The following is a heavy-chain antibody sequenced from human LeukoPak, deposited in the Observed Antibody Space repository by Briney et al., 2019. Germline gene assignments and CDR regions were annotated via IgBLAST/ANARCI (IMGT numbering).Heavy chain of an antibody. V-gene: IGHV3-11*04. CDR2: ISSSGSTI. Sequence: PGGSLRLSCAASGFTFSDYYMSWIRQAPGKGLEWVSYISSSGSTIYYADSVKGRFTISRDDAKNSLYLQMNSLRAEDTAVYYCAAPLAGGLVPEDYWGQGTLVTVSS. J-gene: IGHJ4*02. D-gene: IGHD6-6*01. CDR1: GFTFSDYY. CDR3: AAPLAGGLVPEDY.